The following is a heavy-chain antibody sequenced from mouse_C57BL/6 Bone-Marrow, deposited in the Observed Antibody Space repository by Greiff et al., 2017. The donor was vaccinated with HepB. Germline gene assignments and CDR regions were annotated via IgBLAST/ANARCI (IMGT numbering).Heavy chain of an antibody. CDR1: GFTFSSYA. Sequence: EVKVVESGGGLVKPGGSLKLSCAASGFTFSSYAMSWVRQTPEKSLEWVATISDGGSYTYYPDNVKGRVTFSRDNAKNNLYLQLSNLKSEDTAMYYCESTPITTVVYFDYWGQGTTLTVSS. J-gene: IGHJ2*01. D-gene: IGHD1-1*01. CDR3: ESTPITTVVYFDY. V-gene: IGHV5-4*03. CDR2: ISDGGSYT.